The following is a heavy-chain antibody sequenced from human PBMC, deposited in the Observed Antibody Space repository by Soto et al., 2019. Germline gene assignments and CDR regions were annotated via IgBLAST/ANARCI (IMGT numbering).Heavy chain of an antibody. Sequence: GESLKISCKGSGYSFTSYWIGWVRQMPGKGLEWMGIIYPGDSDTRYSPSFQGQVTISADKSISTAYLQWSSLKASDTAMYYCAILDSSGYYYRGAVDAFDIWGQGTMVTVSS. CDR2: IYPGDSDT. V-gene: IGHV5-51*01. CDR3: AILDSSGYYYRGAVDAFDI. J-gene: IGHJ3*02. D-gene: IGHD3-22*01. CDR1: GYSFTSYW.